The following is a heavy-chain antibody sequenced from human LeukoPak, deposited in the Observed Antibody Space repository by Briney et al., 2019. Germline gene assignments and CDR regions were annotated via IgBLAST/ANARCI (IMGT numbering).Heavy chain of an antibody. D-gene: IGHD3-22*01. J-gene: IGHJ5*02. CDR1: GYTFTGHY. V-gene: IGHV1-18*04. CDR3: ARDTAYYDRLNWFDP. Sequence: GASVKVSCKASGYTFTGHYMHWVRQAPGQGLEWMGWISAYNGNTNYAQKLQGRVTMTTDTSTSTAYMELRSLRSDDTAVYYCARDTAYYDRLNWFDPWGQGTLVTVSS. CDR2: ISAYNGNT.